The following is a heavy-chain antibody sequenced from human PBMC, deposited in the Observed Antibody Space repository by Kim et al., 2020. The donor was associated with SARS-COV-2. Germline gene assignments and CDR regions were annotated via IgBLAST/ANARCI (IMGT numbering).Heavy chain of an antibody. Sequence: SETLSLTCTVSGGSISSSSYYWGWIRQPPGKGLQWIGSIYYSGSTYYNPSLKSRVTISVDTSKNQFSLNLSSVTAADTAVYYCARHYYDSSGYLDAFDI. CDR2: IYYSGST. J-gene: IGHJ3*02. D-gene: IGHD3-22*01. V-gene: IGHV4-39*01. CDR3: ARHYYDSSGYLDAFDI. CDR1: GGSISSSSYY.